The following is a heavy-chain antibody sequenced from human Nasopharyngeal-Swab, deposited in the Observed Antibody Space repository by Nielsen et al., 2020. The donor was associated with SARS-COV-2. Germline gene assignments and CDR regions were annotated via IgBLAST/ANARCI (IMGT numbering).Heavy chain of an antibody. D-gene: IGHD3-10*01. CDR3: ARQARRVSMVRGVMYFDY. J-gene: IGHJ4*02. CDR1: GYSFTSYW. CDR2: IYPGDSDT. Sequence: GESLKISCQGSGYSFTSYWIGWVRQLPGKGLEWMGIIYPGDSDTRYSPSFQGQVTISADKSISTAYLQWSSLKASDTAMYYCARQARRVSMVRGVMYFDYWGQGTLVTVSS. V-gene: IGHV5-51*01.